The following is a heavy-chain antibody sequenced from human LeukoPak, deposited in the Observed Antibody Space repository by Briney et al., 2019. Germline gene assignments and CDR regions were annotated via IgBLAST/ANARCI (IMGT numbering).Heavy chain of an antibody. V-gene: IGHV3-23*01. CDR2: ITGSGGST. J-gene: IGHJ5*02. CDR1: GFTFSSCA. Sequence: GGSLRLSSAASGFTFSSCAMNWVRQAPGKGLEWVSAITGSGGSTYYADSVKGRFTISRDNSKNTLYLQMNSLRAEDTAVYYCARNPTSFNWFDPWGQGTLVTVSS. CDR3: ARNPTSFNWFDP.